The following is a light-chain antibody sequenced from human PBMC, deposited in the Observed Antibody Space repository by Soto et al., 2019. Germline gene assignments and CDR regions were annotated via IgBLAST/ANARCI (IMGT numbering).Light chain of an antibody. J-gene: IGKJ3*01. CDR1: QSVGSN. CDR2: GAF. Sequence: EIVMTQSPATLSVSPGERATLSCRASQSVGSNLAWYQQRPGQAPRLLIYGAFTRATGIPARFSGSGSGTEFTLTISSLRSEDFAVYYCQQYNNWPPKFTFGPGTKVDI. V-gene: IGKV3-15*01. CDR3: QQYNNWPPKFT.